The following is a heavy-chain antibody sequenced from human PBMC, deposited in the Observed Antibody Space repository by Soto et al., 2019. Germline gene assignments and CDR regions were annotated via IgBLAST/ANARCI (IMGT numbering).Heavy chain of an antibody. V-gene: IGHV3-30*04. D-gene: IGHD3-9*01. CDR3: ARPGSGYDVLTGQYFYYFHAVDV. J-gene: IGHJ6*02. CDR2: ISYDARNT. CDR1: GFLFNTYA. Sequence: GGSLRLSCTVSGFLFNTYAMHWVRQAPGKGLEWVAVISYDARNTYYADSVKGRFTISRDNSKNALYLQMNSLRPEDTAVYYCARPGSGYDVLTGQYFYYFHAVDVWGQGTTVTVSS.